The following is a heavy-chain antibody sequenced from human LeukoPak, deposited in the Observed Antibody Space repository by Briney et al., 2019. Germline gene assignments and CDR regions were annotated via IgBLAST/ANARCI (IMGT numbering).Heavy chain of an antibody. D-gene: IGHD2-15*01. V-gene: IGHV4-38-2*01. Sequence: SETLSLTCAVSGYSICSGYYWGWIRQPPGKGLEWIGSIYHSGSTYYNPSLKSRVTISVDTSKNQFSLKLSSVTAADTAVYYCASLCSGGSCYSFDYWGQGTLVTVSS. CDR1: GYSICSGYY. CDR2: IYHSGST. J-gene: IGHJ4*02. CDR3: ASLCSGGSCYSFDY.